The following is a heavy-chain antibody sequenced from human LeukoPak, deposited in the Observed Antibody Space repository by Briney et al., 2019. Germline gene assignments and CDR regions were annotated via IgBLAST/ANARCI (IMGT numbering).Heavy chain of an antibody. CDR1: GGSFSGYY. CDR3: ARGRVWVGY. V-gene: IGHV4-34*01. Sequence: SETLSLTCAVYGGSFSGYYWSWIRQPPGKGLEWIGENNHSGSTNYNPSLKSRVTISVDTSKNQFSLKLSSVTAADTAVYYCARGRVWVGYWGQGTLVTVSS. CDR2: NNHSGST. J-gene: IGHJ4*02. D-gene: IGHD6-6*01.